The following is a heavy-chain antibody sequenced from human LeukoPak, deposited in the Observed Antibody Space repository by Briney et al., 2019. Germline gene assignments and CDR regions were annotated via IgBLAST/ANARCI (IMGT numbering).Heavy chain of an antibody. Sequence: LPETLSLTCAAYGGSFSGYYWSWLRQPPGKGLEWIGEINHSGSTNYNPSLKSRVTISVDTSKNQFSLKLSSVTAADTAVYYCARQPYSWGQGTLVTVSS. D-gene: IGHD5-18*01. V-gene: IGHV4-34*01. CDR1: GGSFSGYY. CDR3: ARQPYS. J-gene: IGHJ4*02. CDR2: INHSGST.